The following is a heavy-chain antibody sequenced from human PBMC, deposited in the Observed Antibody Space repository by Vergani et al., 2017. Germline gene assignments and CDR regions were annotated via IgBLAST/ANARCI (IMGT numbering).Heavy chain of an antibody. CDR3: ARVGFGEVFGGYWYFDL. CDR1: GGSFSGYY. V-gene: IGHV4-34*01. J-gene: IGHJ2*01. D-gene: IGHD3-10*01. Sequence: QVQLQQWGAGLLKPSETLSLTCAVYGGSFSGYYWSWIRQPPGKGLEWIGEINHSGSTNYNPSLKSRVTISVDTSKNQFSLKLSSVTAADTAVYYCARVGFGEVFGGYWYFDLWGRGTLVTVSS. CDR2: INHSGST.